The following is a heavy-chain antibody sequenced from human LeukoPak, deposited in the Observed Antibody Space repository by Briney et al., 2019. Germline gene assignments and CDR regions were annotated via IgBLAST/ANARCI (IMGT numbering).Heavy chain of an antibody. V-gene: IGHV3-23*01. CDR1: GFTFSSYA. CDR3: AKKSVADVPPLH. J-gene: IGHJ4*02. Sequence: PGGSLRLSCAASGFTFSSYAMSWVRQAPGRGLEWVSGITSSGGSTYYADSVKGRFTISRDNSKSTLFLQMNSLRAEDTAIYYCAKKSVADVPPLHWGQGTLVTVSS. CDR2: ITSSGGST. D-gene: IGHD6-19*01.